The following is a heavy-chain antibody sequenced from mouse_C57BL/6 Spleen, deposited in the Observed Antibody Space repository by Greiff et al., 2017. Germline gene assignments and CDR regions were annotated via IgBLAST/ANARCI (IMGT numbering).Heavy chain of an antibody. D-gene: IGHD1-1*01. CDR3: ARHTTVVPDWDFDV. CDR1: GFTFSSYG. CDR2: ISSGGSYT. Sequence: EVQLVESGGDLVKPGGSLKLSCAASGFTFSSYGMSWVRQTPDKRLEWVATISSGGSYTYYPDSVKGRFTISRDNAKNTLYLQMSSLTSEDTAMYYCARHTTVVPDWDFDVWGTGTTVTVSS. V-gene: IGHV5-6*01. J-gene: IGHJ1*03.